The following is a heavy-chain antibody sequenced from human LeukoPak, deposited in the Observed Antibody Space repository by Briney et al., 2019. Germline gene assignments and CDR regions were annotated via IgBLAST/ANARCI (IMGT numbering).Heavy chain of an antibody. CDR1: GFSLSTSGMC. D-gene: IGHD5-24*01. V-gene: IGHV2-70*01. Sequence: SGPTLVNPTQTLTLTCTFSGFSLSTSGMCVSWIRQPPEKALEWLALIDWNDDKYYNTSLKTRLTISKDTSKSQVVLTMTNMDPVDTATYYCARIRDGYSWKYFFDYWGQGTLVTVSS. CDR2: IDWNDDK. CDR3: ARIRDGYSWKYFFDY. J-gene: IGHJ4*02.